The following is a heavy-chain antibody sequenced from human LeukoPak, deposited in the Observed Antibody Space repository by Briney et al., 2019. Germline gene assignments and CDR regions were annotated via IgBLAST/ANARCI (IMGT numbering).Heavy chain of an antibody. CDR2: ISGSGSTT. V-gene: IGHV3-11*01. J-gene: IGHJ4*02. D-gene: IGHD2-2*02. Sequence: GGSLRLSCAASGFTFSDYYMSWIRQAPGKGLEWVSYISGSGSTTYYADSVKGRFTISRDSAKNSLYLQMNSLRVEDTAVYYCAREEGGDCSRTSCYTSSWGQGTQVTVST. CDR1: GFTFSDYY. CDR3: AREEGGDCSRTSCYTSS.